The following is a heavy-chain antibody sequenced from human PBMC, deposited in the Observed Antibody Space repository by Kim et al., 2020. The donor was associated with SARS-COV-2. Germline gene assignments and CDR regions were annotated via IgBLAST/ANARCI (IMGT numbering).Heavy chain of an antibody. CDR3: ARGGIAVAGWFV. V-gene: IGHV4-59*08. J-gene: IGHJ4*02. Sequence: SETLSLTCTVSGGSISSYYWSWIRQPPGKGLEWIGYIYYSGSTNYNPSLKSRVTISVDTSKNQFSLKLSSVTAADTAVYYCARGGIAVAGWFVWGQGTLVTVSS. CDR1: GGSISSYY. CDR2: IYYSGST. D-gene: IGHD6-19*01.